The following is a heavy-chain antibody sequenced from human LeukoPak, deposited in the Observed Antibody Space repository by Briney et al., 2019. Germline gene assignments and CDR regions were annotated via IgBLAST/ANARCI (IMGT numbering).Heavy chain of an antibody. D-gene: IGHD5-18*01. CDR3: AKLSTLVDTANPDY. Sequence: SCKASGGTFSSYGMHWVRQAPGKGLEWVAVISYDGSNKYYADSVKGRFTISRDNSKNTLYLQMNSLRAEDTAVYYCAKLSTLVDTANPDYWGQGTLVTVSS. J-gene: IGHJ4*02. CDR2: ISYDGSNK. CDR1: GGTFSSYG. V-gene: IGHV3-30*18.